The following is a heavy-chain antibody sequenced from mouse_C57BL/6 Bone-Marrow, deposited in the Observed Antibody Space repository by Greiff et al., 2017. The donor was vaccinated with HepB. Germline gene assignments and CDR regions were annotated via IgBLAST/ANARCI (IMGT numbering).Heavy chain of an antibody. Sequence: QVQLQQPGAELVRPGSSVKLSCKASGYTFTSYWMHWVKQRPIQGLEWIGNIDPSDSETHYNQKFKDKATLTVDKSSSTAYMQLSSLRSEDSAVYYCAREDYGLGGFDYWGQGTTLTVSS. V-gene: IGHV1-52*01. CDR2: IDPSDSET. D-gene: IGHD1-2*01. CDR1: GYTFTSYW. CDR3: AREDYGLGGFDY. J-gene: IGHJ2*01.